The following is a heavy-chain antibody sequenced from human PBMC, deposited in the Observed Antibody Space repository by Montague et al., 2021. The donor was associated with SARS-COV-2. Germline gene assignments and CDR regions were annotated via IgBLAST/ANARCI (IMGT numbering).Heavy chain of an antibody. CDR1: DFPIIRGNY. J-gene: IGHJ4*02. V-gene: IGHV4-38-2*02. CDR3: AGDNSVYKLKFLADREYFFDY. D-gene: IGHD3-3*01. CDR2: VDYGANT. Sequence: SETLSLTCTVSDFPIIRGNYWCWFRHPPGKGLEWIGSVDYGANTHYNPSPKSRVLIPVCTSKNPFSLMLNSLTAADTAMYYCAGDNSVYKLKFLADREYFFDYWGQGILVAVSS.